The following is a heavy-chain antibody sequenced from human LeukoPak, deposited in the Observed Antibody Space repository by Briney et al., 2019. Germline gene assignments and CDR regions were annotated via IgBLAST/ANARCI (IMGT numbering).Heavy chain of an antibody. CDR2: ISYDGSNK. J-gene: IGHJ4*02. CDR3: ARDGSDYDILTGPFDY. V-gene: IGHV3-30*04. Sequence: GRSLRLSCAASGFTFSSYAMHWVRQAPGKGLEWVAVISYDGSNKYYADSVKGRFTISRDNSKNTLYLQMNSLRAEDTAVYYCARDGSDYDILTGPFDYWGQGTLVTVSS. D-gene: IGHD3-9*01. CDR1: GFTFSSYA.